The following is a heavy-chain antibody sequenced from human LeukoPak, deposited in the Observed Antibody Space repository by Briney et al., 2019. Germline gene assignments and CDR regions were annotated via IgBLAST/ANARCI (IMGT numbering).Heavy chain of an antibody. V-gene: IGHV4-30-2*01. CDR3: ARGRGDILTGYYYFDY. Sequence: SQTLSLTCAVSGGSISSGGYSWSWIRQPPGEGLEWIGYIYHSGSTYYNPSLKSRVTISVDRSKNQFSLKLSSVTAAGTAVYYCARGRGDILTGYYYFDYWGQGTLVTVSS. CDR2: IYHSGST. D-gene: IGHD3-9*01. CDR1: GGSISSGGYS. J-gene: IGHJ4*02.